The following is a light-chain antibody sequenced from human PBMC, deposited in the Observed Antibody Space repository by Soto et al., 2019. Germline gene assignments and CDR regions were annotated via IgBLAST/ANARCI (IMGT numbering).Light chain of an antibody. CDR1: QSVLYSSNNKNY. V-gene: IGKV4-1*01. Sequence: DIVMTQSPDSLAVSLGERATINCKSSQSVLYSSNNKNYLAWYQQKPAQPPKLLIYWASTRESGVPDRFSGSGSGTDFTLTISSLQAEDVAVYYFQQYYSTPQTFGQGTKVEIK. CDR3: QQYYSTPQT. CDR2: WAS. J-gene: IGKJ1*01.